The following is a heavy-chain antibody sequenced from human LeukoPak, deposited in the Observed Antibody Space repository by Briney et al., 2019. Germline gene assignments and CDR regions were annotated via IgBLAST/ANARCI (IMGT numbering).Heavy chain of an antibody. CDR1: GGSISSYY. CDR3: ARLLVVPAASPTWFDP. Sequence: SETLSLTCTVSGGSISSYYWSWIRQPAGKGLEWIGRIYTSGSTNYNPSLKSRVTMSVDTSKNQFSLKLSSVTAADTAVYYCARLLVVPAASPTWFDPWGQGTLVTVSS. J-gene: IGHJ5*02. V-gene: IGHV4-4*07. D-gene: IGHD2-2*01. CDR2: IYTSGST.